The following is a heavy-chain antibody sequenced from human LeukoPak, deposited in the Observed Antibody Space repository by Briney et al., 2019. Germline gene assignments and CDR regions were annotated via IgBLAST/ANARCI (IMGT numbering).Heavy chain of an antibody. D-gene: IGHD6-19*01. CDR3: ARAHSYNSGWNGGVSSDYFDY. Sequence: ASVKVSYKASGYTFTSYDINWVRQATGQGLEWMGWMNPNSGNTGYAQKFQGRVTMTRNTSISTAYMELSSLRAEDTAVYYCARAHSYNSGWNGGVSSDYFDYWGQGTLVTVSS. V-gene: IGHV1-8*01. CDR1: GYTFTSYD. CDR2: MNPNSGNT. J-gene: IGHJ4*02.